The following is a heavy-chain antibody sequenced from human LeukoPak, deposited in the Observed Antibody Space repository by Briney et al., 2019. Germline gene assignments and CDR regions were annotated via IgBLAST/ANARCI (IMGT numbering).Heavy chain of an antibody. D-gene: IGHD4-23*01. CDR2: MKEDGGEI. V-gene: IGHV3-7*01. CDR3: ARDRGYSTFDY. Sequence: GGSLRLSCEASAFTFSSYWMSWVRQAPGKGLEWVANMKEDGGEINYVDSVKGRFTISRDNAKNSLFLQMNSLRVEDTAVYYCARDRGYSTFDYWGQGTLVTVFS. J-gene: IGHJ4*02. CDR1: AFTFSSYW.